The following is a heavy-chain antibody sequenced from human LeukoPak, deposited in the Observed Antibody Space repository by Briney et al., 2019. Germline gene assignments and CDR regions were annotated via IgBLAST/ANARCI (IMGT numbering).Heavy chain of an antibody. D-gene: IGHD3-22*01. CDR3: ARAPNLAYYYDSSGYYYFDY. CDR1: GFTVSSNY. Sequence: PGGSLRLSCAASGFTVSSNYMSWVRQAPGKGLEWVSVIYSGGSSYYADSVKGRFTISRDNSKNTLYLQMNSLRAEDTAVYYCARAPNLAYYYDSSGYYYFDYWGQGTLVTVSP. CDR2: IYSGGSS. V-gene: IGHV3-66*01. J-gene: IGHJ4*02.